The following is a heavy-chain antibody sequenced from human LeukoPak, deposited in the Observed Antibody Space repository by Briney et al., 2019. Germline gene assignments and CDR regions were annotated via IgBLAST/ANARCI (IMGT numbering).Heavy chain of an antibody. CDR2: ISYDGSSK. CDR3: ASHIAASGFPFDY. Sequence: PGGSLRLSCAASGFTFSNARMSWVRQAPGKGLEWVAVISYDGSSKYYADSVKGRFTISRDNSKNTLYLQMNSLTAEDTAVYYCASHIAASGFPFDYWGQGTLVTVSS. V-gene: IGHV3-30-3*01. D-gene: IGHD6-13*01. CDR1: GFTFSNAR. J-gene: IGHJ4*02.